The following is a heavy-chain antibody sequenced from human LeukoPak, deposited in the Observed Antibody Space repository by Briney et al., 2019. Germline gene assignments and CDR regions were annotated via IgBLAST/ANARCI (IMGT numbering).Heavy chain of an antibody. D-gene: IGHD3-10*01. V-gene: IGHV1-18*04. CDR1: GYTFTSYG. CDR2: ISAYNGNT. CDR3: AGDPKYYYGSGSPGDY. J-gene: IGHJ4*02. Sequence: ASVKVSCKASGYTFTSYGISWVRQAPGQGLEWMGWISAYNGNTNYAQKLQGRVTMTTDTSTSTAYMELRSLRSDDTAVYYCAGDPKYYYGSGSPGDYWGQGTLVTVSS.